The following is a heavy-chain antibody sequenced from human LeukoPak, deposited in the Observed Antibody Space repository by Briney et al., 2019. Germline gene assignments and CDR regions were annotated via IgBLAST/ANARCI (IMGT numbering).Heavy chain of an antibody. D-gene: IGHD3-22*01. CDR2: ISGSGGST. CDR3: AKDRTMIVVVILFDY. J-gene: IGHJ4*02. V-gene: IGHV3-23*01. Sequence: GGSLRLSCAASGFIFSSYVMSWVRQAPGKGLEWVSAISGSGGSTYYADSVKGRFTISRDNSKNTLYLQMNSLGAEDTAVYYCAKDRTMIVVVILFDYWGQGTLVTVSS. CDR1: GFIFSSYV.